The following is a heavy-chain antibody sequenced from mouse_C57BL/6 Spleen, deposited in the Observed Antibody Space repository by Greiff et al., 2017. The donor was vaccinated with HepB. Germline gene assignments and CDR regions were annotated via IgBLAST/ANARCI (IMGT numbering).Heavy chain of an antibody. CDR1: GYTFTDYY. D-gene: IGHD3-2*02. CDR3: ARGRLYSSGYFYWYFDV. CDR2: IFPGSGST. Sequence: QVHVKQSGPELVKPGASVKISCKASGYTFTDYYINWVKQRPGQGLEWIGWIFPGSGSTYYNEKFKGKATLTVDKSSSTAYMLLSSLTSEDSAVYFCARGRLYSSGYFYWYFDVWGTGTTVTVSS. V-gene: IGHV1-75*01. J-gene: IGHJ1*03.